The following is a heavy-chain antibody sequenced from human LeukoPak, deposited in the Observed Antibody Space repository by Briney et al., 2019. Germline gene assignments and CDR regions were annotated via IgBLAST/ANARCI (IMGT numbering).Heavy chain of an antibody. J-gene: IGHJ4*02. CDR1: GFTFNIYS. Sequence: GGSLRLSCAASGFTFNIYSMNWVRQAPGKGLEWVSFITGSSSYIYYTDSVKGRFTISRDNAKNSLFLQMNSLRDEDTAVYYCASGFSSSPYFDYWGQGTLVTVSS. D-gene: IGHD6-6*01. CDR2: ITGSSSYI. V-gene: IGHV3-21*01. CDR3: ASGFSSSPYFDY.